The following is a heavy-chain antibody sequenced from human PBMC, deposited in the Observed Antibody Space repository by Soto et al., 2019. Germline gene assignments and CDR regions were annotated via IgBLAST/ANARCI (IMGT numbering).Heavy chain of an antibody. D-gene: IGHD6-25*01. CDR3: ARRKERSGPIDFDY. CDR1: GYTFTTYD. V-gene: IGHV1-8*01. Sequence: QVQLVQSGAEVKKPGASVKISCKASGYTFTTYDINWVRQATGQGLEWMGWMNPNNGKTGYAQKFQGRVTITRDTSISTVYLELSSVRSEDTAVYYCARRKERSGPIDFDYWGQGTLVTVSS. J-gene: IGHJ4*02. CDR2: MNPNNGKT.